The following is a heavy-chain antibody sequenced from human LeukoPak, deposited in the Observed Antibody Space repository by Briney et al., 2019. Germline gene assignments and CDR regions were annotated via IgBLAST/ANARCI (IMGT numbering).Heavy chain of an antibody. D-gene: IGHD1-26*01. J-gene: IGHJ4*02. V-gene: IGHV4-39*07. CDR3: AREAHSGSWDYFDY. Sequence: SETLSLTCTVSGGSISSYYWGWIRQPPGKGLEWIGSIYYSGSTYYNPSLKSRVTISVDTSKNQFSLKLSSVTAADTAVYYCAREAHSGSWDYFDYWGQGTLVTVSS. CDR2: IYYSGST. CDR1: GGSISSYY.